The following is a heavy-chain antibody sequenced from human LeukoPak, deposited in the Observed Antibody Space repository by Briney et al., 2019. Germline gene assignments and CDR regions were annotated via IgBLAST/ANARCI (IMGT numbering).Heavy chain of an antibody. CDR3: ARDHGDGYNYGYMDV. CDR2: INPKSGGI. V-gene: IGHV1-2*02. D-gene: IGHD5-24*01. J-gene: IGHJ6*04. Sequence: ASVKVSCKASGYSFTAHYIHWVRQAPGAGFEWMGWINPKSGGINYVEKFEDRVTMTRDTSNNTVYMHLSSLRSDDTAVYYCARDHGDGYNYGYMDVWGKGTTVIVSS. CDR1: GYSFTAHY.